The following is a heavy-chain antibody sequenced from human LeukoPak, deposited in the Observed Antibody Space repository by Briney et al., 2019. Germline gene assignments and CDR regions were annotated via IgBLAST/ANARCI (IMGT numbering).Heavy chain of an antibody. CDR2: IYYSGST. J-gene: IGHJ4*02. D-gene: IGHD2-21*02. V-gene: IGHV4-39*07. CDR1: GGSISSSSYY. CDR3: ARSIVVVTAPSYYFDY. Sequence: SETLSLTCTVSGGSISSSSYYWGWIRQPPGKGLEWIGSIYYSGSTYYNPSLKSRVTISVDTSKNQFSLKLSSVTAADTAVYYCARSIVVVTAPSYYFDYWGQGTLVTVSS.